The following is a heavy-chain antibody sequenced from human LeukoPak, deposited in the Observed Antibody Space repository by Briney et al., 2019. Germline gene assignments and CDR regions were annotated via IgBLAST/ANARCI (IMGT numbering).Heavy chain of an antibody. CDR1: GFTFSNYW. D-gene: IGHD3-10*01. V-gene: IGHV3-7*01. J-gene: IGHJ3*02. CDR2: MKQDGSDK. CDR3: ARDGGVGFDM. Sequence: AGGSLRLSCVASGFTFSNYWMTWVRQAPGKGLDWVASMKQDGSDKYYVDSVKGRFTISRDNGKKSLYLQMNSLRAEDTAVYYCARDGGVGFDMWGQGTMVSVSS.